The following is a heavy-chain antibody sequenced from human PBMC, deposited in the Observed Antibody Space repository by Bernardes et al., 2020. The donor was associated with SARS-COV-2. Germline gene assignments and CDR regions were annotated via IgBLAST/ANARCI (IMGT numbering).Heavy chain of an antibody. Sequence: TLSFTCAVYGGSFSGYYWSWIRQPPGKGLEWIGEINHSGSTNYNPSLKSRVTISVDTSKNQFSLKLSSVTAADTAVYYCARGLLLWFGELSRPHDYWGQGTLVTVSS. D-gene: IGHD3-10*01. V-gene: IGHV4-34*01. CDR1: GGSFSGYY. J-gene: IGHJ4*02. CDR2: INHSGST. CDR3: ARGLLLWFGELSRPHDY.